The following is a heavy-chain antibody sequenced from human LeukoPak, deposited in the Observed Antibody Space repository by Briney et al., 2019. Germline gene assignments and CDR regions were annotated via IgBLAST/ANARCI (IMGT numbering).Heavy chain of an antibody. CDR1: GFTFSDYY. D-gene: IGHD3-16*02. Sequence: GGSLRLSCAASGFTFSDYYMSCIRQAPGKGLEWVSYISSSGSTIYADSVKGRFTISRDNAKNSLYLQMNSLRAEDTAVYYCAPYTFGGVIADYWGQGTLVTVSS. V-gene: IGHV3-11*01. J-gene: IGHJ4*02. CDR3: APYTFGGVIADY. CDR2: ISSSGSTI.